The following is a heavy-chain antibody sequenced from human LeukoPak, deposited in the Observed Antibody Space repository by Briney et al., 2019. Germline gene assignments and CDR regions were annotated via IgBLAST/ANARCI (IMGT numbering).Heavy chain of an antibody. D-gene: IGHD2-21*02. J-gene: IGHJ4*02. V-gene: IGHV3-21*01. Sequence: GGSLRLSCAASGFTFSSYSMNWVRQAPGKGLESVSSISSSSSYIYYADSVKGRFTISRDNAKNSLYLQMNSLRAEDTAVYYCARDEVVTAAPDYWGQGTLVTVPS. CDR3: ARDEVVTAAPDY. CDR2: ISSSSSYI. CDR1: GFTFSSYS.